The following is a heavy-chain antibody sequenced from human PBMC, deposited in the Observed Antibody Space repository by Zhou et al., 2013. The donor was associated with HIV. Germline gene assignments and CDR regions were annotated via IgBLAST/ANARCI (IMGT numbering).Heavy chain of an antibody. CDR2: IIPMFGRA. CDR1: GGTFSSYA. Sequence: QVQLVQSGAEVKKPGSSVNVSCKASGGTFSSYAISWVRQAPGQGLEWMGGIIPMFGRANYEQKFQGRVTITTDESTSTAYMELSSLRSEDTAVYYCARSYFGMVIAGRYYYYYMDVWGTGTTVTVSS. V-gene: IGHV1-69*05. D-gene: IGHD3-3*01. J-gene: IGHJ6*03. CDR3: ARSYFGMVIAGRYYYYYMDV.